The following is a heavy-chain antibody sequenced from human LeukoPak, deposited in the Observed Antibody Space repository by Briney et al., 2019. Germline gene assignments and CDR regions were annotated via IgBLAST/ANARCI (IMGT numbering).Heavy chain of an antibody. D-gene: IGHD2-15*01. J-gene: IGHJ5*02. CDR2: ISYDGSNK. V-gene: IGHV3-30-3*01. Sequence: PGGSLRLSCAVSGFTFSSYAMHWVRQAPGKGLEWVAVISYDGSNKYYADSVKGRFTISRDNSKNTLYLQMNSLRAEDTAVYYCARSVVVAANLWFDPWGQGTLVTVSS. CDR1: GFTFSSYA. CDR3: ARSVVVAANLWFDP.